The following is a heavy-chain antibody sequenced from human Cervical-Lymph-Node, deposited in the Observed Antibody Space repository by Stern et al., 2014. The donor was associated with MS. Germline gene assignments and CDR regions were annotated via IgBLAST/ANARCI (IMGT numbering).Heavy chain of an antibody. Sequence: ETGHTLVKPTQTLTLTCTFSGFSLSTDGEGVGWIRKPPGKALEWLALIYWDDAERYSSSLKSRLTITKDTSKNQVVLTITTMDPVDTATYYCAHSRAIQLWYDPYFYYWCQGTLVTVSS. CDR2: IYWDDAE. D-gene: IGHD5-18*01. J-gene: IGHJ4*02. CDR1: GFSLSTDGEG. V-gene: IGHV2-5*02. CDR3: AHSRAIQLWYDPYFYY.